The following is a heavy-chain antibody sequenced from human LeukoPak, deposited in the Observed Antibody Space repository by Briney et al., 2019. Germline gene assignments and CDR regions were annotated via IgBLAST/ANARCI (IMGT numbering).Heavy chain of an antibody. J-gene: IGHJ4*02. Sequence: ASVKVSCKASGYTFTGYYMHWVRQAPGQGLEWMGWINPNSGGTNYAQKFQGRVTMTRDTSISTAYMELSRLRSDDTAVYYCARDLYDYGDYSPLDYWGQGTLVTVSS. CDR3: ARDLYDYGDYSPLDY. CDR1: GYTFTGYY. CDR2: INPNSGGT. D-gene: IGHD4-17*01. V-gene: IGHV1-2*02.